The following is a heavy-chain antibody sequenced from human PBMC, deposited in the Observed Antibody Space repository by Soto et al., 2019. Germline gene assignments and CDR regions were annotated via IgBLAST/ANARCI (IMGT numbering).Heavy chain of an antibody. CDR2: IFYSGST. CDR1: GGSISSSSHS. CDR3: ARDSYYYYGMDV. V-gene: IGHV4-39*02. Sequence: QLLLQASGPGLVKPSETLSLTCTVSGGSISSSSHSWGWIRQPPGKGLEWIGSIFYSGSTFYNPSLNRRVTTAVATPKTHSSLPLRSVTVADTVVYYCARDSYYYYGMDVWGQGTTVTVSS. J-gene: IGHJ6*02.